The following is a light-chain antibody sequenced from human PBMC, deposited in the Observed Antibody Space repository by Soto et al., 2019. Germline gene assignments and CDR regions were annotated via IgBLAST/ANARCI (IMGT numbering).Light chain of an antibody. CDR1: QSVSSSY. J-gene: IGKJ1*01. V-gene: IGKV3-20*01. CDR2: GAS. Sequence: EIVLTQSPGTLSLSPGERATLSCRASQSVSSSYLAWYQQKPGQAPRLLIYGASSRATGIPDRFSGSGSETDFTLTISRLEPEDFAVYYCQQYGSWTFGQGTKVDIK. CDR3: QQYGSWT.